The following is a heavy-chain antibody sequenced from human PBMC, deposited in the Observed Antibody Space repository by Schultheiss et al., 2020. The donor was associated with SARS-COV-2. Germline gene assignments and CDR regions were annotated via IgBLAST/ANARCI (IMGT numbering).Heavy chain of an antibody. Sequence: GESLKISCAASGFTFSSYAMSWVRQAPGKGLEWVSAISGSGGSTYYADSVKGRFTISRDNSKNTLYLQMNSLRAEDTAVYYCAKDLSAVAGMFDYWGQGTLVTVSS. D-gene: IGHD6-19*01. CDR1: GFTFSSYA. CDR2: ISGSGGST. J-gene: IGHJ4*02. V-gene: IGHV3-23*01. CDR3: AKDLSAVAGMFDY.